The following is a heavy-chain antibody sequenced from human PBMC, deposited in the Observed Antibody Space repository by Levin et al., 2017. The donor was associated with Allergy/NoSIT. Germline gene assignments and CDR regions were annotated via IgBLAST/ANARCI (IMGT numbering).Heavy chain of an antibody. CDR1: GFTFSSYS. CDR3: ARNYYDFWSGYYTEFDY. CDR2: ISSSSSYI. V-gene: IGHV3-21*01. Sequence: KAGGSLRLSCAASGFTFSSYSMNWVRQAPGKGLEWVSSISSSSSYIYYADSVKGRFTISRDNAKNSLYLQMNSLRAEDTAVYYCARNYYDFWSGYYTEFDYWGQGTLVTVSS. D-gene: IGHD3-3*01. J-gene: IGHJ4*02.